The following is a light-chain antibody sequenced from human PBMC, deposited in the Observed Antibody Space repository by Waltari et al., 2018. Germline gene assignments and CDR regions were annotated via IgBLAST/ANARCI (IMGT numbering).Light chain of an antibody. J-gene: IGLJ1*01. Sequence: YVLNQPPSVSVAPGQTARITCGGDNIGTKTVYRYQQRPGQAPILVVSDDSDRPSGIPERFSGSNSGNTATLTISRVEAGDEADYYCQVWDTSSDDYFVFGTGTQVTVL. CDR3: QVWDTSSDDYFV. V-gene: IGLV3-21*02. CDR1: NIGTKT. CDR2: DDS.